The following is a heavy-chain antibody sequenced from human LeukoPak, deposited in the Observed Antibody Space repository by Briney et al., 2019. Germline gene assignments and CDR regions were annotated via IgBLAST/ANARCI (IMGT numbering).Heavy chain of an antibody. D-gene: IGHD3-16*02. Sequence: PGGSLRLSCAASGFTFYTYAMNWVRQAPGKGLQWVAAISGSGGTTFYSDSVKGRFTISRDNSKSTLYLQMNSLRAEDTAVYYCAYNDTRGGYSFLWGQGTLVTVSS. CDR3: AYNDTRGGYSFL. CDR1: GFTFYTYA. J-gene: IGHJ4*02. CDR2: ISGSGGTT. V-gene: IGHV3-23*01.